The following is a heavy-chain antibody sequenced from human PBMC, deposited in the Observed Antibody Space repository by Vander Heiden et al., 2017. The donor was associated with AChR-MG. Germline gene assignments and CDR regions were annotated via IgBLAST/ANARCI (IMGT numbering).Heavy chain of an antibody. CDR2: ISSSSSYI. CDR1: GFTFSSDS. Sequence: EVQLVESGGGLVKPGGSLRLSCAASGFTFSSDSMNWVRQAPGKGLEWVSSISSSSSYIYYADSVKGRFTISRDNAKNSLYLQMNSLRAEDTAVYYCARGSIEYSSSYKFDPWGQGTLVTVSS. V-gene: IGHV3-21*01. D-gene: IGHD6-6*01. CDR3: ARGSIEYSSSYKFDP. J-gene: IGHJ5*02.